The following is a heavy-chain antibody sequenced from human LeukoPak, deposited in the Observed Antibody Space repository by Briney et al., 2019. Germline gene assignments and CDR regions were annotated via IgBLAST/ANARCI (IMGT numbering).Heavy chain of an antibody. V-gene: IGHV3-30*02. D-gene: IGHD3-10*01. CDR1: GFTFSSYG. Sequence: HPGGSLRLSCAASGFTFSSYGMHWVRQAPGKGLEWVAFIRYDGSNKYYADSVKGRFTISRDNSKNTLYLQMNSLRAEDTAVYYCAKDGSSRSGYYFDYWGQGTLVTVSS. CDR3: AKDGSSRSGYYFDY. J-gene: IGHJ4*02. CDR2: IRYDGSNK.